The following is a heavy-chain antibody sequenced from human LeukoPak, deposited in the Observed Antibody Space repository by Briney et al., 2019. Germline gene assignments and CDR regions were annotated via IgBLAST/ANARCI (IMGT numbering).Heavy chain of an antibody. D-gene: IGHD3-10*01. V-gene: IGHV4-59*01. J-gene: IGHJ6*02. CDR1: GGSISSYY. Sequence: SETLSLTCTVSGGSISSYYWSWIRQPPGKGLEWIGYIYYSGSTNYNPSLKSRVTISVDPSKNQFSLKLSSVTPADTAVYYCARAVRDLPPGGLYYYYGMDVWAQGTTVTVSS. CDR2: IYYSGST. CDR3: ARAVRDLPPGGLYYYYGMDV.